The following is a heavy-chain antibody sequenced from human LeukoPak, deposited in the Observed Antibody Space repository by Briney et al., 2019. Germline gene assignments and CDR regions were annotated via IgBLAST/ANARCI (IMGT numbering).Heavy chain of an antibody. D-gene: IGHD2-15*01. CDR1: GFIASSNY. J-gene: IGHJ4*02. CDR3: ATGGRSGVAFDS. Sequence: RGSLRLSCAASGFIASSNYMSWVRQAPGKGLEWISLIYSGGSTYYADSVMGRFTISRDNSKSTLFLQMNNLRAEDTAVYYCATGGRSGVAFDSWGQGTRVTVSS. CDR2: IYSGGST. V-gene: IGHV3-53*01.